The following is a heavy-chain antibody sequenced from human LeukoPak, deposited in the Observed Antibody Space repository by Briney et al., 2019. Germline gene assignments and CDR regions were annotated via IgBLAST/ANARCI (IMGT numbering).Heavy chain of an antibody. CDR1: GGSISSSSYY. CDR3: ASLDYYYYYMDV. J-gene: IGHJ6*03. Sequence: PSETLSLTCTVSGGSISSSSYYWGWIRQPPGKGLEWIGSIYHSGSTYYNPSLKSRVTISVDASKNQFSLKLSSVTAADTAVYYCASLDYYYYYMDVWGKGTTVTVSS. CDR2: IYHSGST. V-gene: IGHV4-39*07.